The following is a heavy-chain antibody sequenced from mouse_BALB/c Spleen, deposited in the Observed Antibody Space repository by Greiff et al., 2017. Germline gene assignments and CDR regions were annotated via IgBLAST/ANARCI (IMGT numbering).Heavy chain of an antibody. CDR2: IRLKSNNYAT. V-gene: IGHV6-6*02. CDR3: TNYGSSYWFAY. Sequence: EVQLQESGGGLVQPGGSMKLSCVASGFTFSNYWMNWVRQSPEKGLEWVAEIRLKSNNYATHYAESVKGRFTISRDDSKSSVYLQMNNLRAEDTGIYYCTNYGSSYWFAYWGQGTLVTVSA. J-gene: IGHJ3*01. CDR1: GFTFSNYW. D-gene: IGHD1-1*01.